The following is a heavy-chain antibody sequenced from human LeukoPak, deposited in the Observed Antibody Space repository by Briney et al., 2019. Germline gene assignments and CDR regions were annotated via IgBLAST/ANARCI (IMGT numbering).Heavy chain of an antibody. Sequence: GGSLRLSCAASGFTFSSYAMHWVRQAPGKGLEWVAVISYDGSNKYYADSVKGRFTISRDNSKNTLYLQMNSLRAEDTAVYFCAKRGVVIRVILVGFHKEAYYFDSWGQGALVTVSS. CDR2: ISYDGSNK. D-gene: IGHD3-22*01. J-gene: IGHJ4*02. V-gene: IGHV3-30*04. CDR3: AKRGVVIRVILVGFHKEAYYFDS. CDR1: GFTFSSYA.